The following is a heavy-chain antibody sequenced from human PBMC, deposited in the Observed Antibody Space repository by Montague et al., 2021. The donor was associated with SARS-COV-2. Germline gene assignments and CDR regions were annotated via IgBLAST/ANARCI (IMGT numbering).Heavy chain of an antibody. Sequence: SETLSLTCTVSGGSISSYYWSWIRQPPGKGLEWIGYIYYSGSTNYNPSLKSRVTISVDTFKNQFSLKLSSVTAADTAVYYCARGNTWEGYSYGFDYWGQGTLVTVST. V-gene: IGHV4-59*01. CDR3: ARGNTWEGYSYGFDY. J-gene: IGHJ4*02. CDR1: GGSISSYY. CDR2: IYYSGST. D-gene: IGHD5-18*01.